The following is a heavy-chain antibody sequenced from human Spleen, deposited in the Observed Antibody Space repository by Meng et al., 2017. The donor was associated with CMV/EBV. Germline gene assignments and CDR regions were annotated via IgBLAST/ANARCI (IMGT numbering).Heavy chain of an antibody. CDR1: GDSISSGDYY. Sequence: LRLSCTVPGDSISSGDYYYNWIRQPPGKGLEWIGYFYFSETTSYNPSLKSRVSISVDTSKNQFSLRLRSVTAADTAVYYCARFPFDYWGQGTLVTVSS. V-gene: IGHV4-30-4*08. CDR2: FYFSETT. J-gene: IGHJ4*02. CDR3: ARFPFDY.